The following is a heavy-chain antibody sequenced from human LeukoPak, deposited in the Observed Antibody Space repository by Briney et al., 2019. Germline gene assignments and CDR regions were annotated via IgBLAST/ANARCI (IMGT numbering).Heavy chain of an antibody. Sequence: GGSLRLSCAASGFIFSSYSMSWVRQAPGKGLEWVANIKQDGSEKHYVDSVKGRFTISRDNAKNSLYLQMNSLRAEDTAVYYCARDVYARAAGPLYDYWGQGTLVTVSS. D-gene: IGHD6-13*01. J-gene: IGHJ4*02. V-gene: IGHV3-7*01. CDR3: ARDVYARAAGPLYDY. CDR2: IKQDGSEK. CDR1: GFIFSSYS.